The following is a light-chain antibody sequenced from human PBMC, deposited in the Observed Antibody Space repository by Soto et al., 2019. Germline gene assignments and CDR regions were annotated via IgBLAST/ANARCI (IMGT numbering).Light chain of an antibody. Sequence: EIVLTQSPGTLSLSPGERATLSCRASQAVSSTYLAWYQQKPGQAPRLLIYGASSRATGIPDRFSGSGSETDFTLTISRLEPEDFAVYYCQQYGTSPVLTFGGGTKVDIK. CDR3: QQYGTSPVLT. CDR2: GAS. V-gene: IGKV3-20*01. CDR1: QAVSSTY. J-gene: IGKJ4*01.